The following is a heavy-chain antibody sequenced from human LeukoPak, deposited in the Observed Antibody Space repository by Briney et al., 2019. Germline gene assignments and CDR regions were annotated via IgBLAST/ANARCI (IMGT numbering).Heavy chain of an antibody. CDR2: IIPIFGTA. V-gene: IGHV1-69*13. CDR3: ARANSNFPDAFDI. D-gene: IGHD2/OR15-2a*01. J-gene: IGHJ3*02. CDR1: GYTFTSYG. Sequence: SVRVSCKASGYTFTSYGISWVRQAPGKGLEGMGGIIPIFGTANYAQNFKGRVTITAYESTSTAYMELSSLRSEDTAVYYCARANSNFPDAFDIWGQGTMVTASS.